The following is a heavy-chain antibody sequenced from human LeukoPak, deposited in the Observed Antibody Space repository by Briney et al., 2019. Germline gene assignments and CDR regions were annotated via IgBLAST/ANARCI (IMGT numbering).Heavy chain of an antibody. D-gene: IGHD4-17*01. Sequence: PSQTLSLTCAIYGDSVSSNSAAWNWIRQSPSRGLEWLGRTYYRSKWSNNYAVSVKRRITINSDTSKNQFALQLNSVTPEDTAVYYCARGSNDYRDYSFDYWGQGTLVTVSS. V-gene: IGHV6-1*01. J-gene: IGHJ4*02. CDR1: GDSVSSNSAA. CDR2: TYYRSKWSN. CDR3: ARGSNDYRDYSFDY.